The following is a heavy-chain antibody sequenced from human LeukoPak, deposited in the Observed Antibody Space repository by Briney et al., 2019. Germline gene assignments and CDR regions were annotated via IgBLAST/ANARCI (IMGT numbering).Heavy chain of an antibody. D-gene: IGHD3-22*01. CDR1: GFTFSSYE. J-gene: IGHJ4*02. CDR3: ARDSDSSGYFNS. Sequence: GGSLRLACAASGFTFSSYEMNWVRQAPGKGLEWVSYISSSGRTIYYADSVKGRFTISRDNAKNSLYLQMNILRAEDTAVYYCARDSDSSGYFNSWGQGTLVTVSS. V-gene: IGHV3-48*03. CDR2: ISSSGRTI.